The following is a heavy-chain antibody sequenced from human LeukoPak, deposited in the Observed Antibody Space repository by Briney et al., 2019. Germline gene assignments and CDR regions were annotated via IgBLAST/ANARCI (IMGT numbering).Heavy chain of an antibody. CDR1: GFTFSSYW. J-gene: IGHJ3*02. Sequence: PGGSLRLSCAASGFTFSSYWMHWVRQAPGKGLVWVSRINSDGSSTSYADSVKGRFTISRDNAKNTLYLQMNSLRAEDTAVHYCARLPYYYEEYAFDIWGQGTMVTVSS. CDR2: INSDGSST. CDR3: ARLPYYYEEYAFDI. D-gene: IGHD3-22*01. V-gene: IGHV3-74*01.